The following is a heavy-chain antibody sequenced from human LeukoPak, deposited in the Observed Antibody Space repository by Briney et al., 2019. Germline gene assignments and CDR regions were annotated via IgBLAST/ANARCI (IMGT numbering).Heavy chain of an antibody. CDR3: ARRGRASGRYSYGMDV. J-gene: IGHJ6*02. D-gene: IGHD3-10*01. Sequence: ASVKVSCRASGYSFTNYDITWVRQATGQGLEWMGWMNPNTGMTGFAEKFQGRVTMTRNSSTSSTAYMELRSLRSEDTDVYFCARRGRASGRYSYGMDVWGQGTTVTVSS. V-gene: IGHV1-8*01. CDR2: MNPNTGMT. CDR1: GYSFTNYD.